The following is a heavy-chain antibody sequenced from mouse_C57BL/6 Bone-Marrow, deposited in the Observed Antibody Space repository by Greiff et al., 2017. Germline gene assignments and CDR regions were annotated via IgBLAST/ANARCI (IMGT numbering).Heavy chain of an antibody. CDR1: GYTFTDYE. V-gene: IGHV1-15*01. J-gene: IGHJ2*01. D-gene: IGHD1-1*01. CDR2: IDPETGGT. Sequence: QVTLKVSGAELVRPGASVTLSCKASGYTFTDYEMHWVKQTPVHGLEWIGAIDPETGGTAYNQKFKGKAILTADKSSSTAYMELRSLTSEDSAVYYCTRRSITTVVATDYWGQGTTLTVSS. CDR3: TRRSITTVVATDY.